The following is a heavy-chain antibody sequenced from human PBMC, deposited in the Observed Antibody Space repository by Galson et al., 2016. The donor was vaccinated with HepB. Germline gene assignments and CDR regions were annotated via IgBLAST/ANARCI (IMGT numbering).Heavy chain of an antibody. CDR3: AKVGTTVLTPGKYRLEYFQL. D-gene: IGHD4-23*01. CDR2: IYTGGST. V-gene: IGHV3-53*01. Sequence: SLRLSCAASGFSVSSNFVSWVRQSPGKGLEWVSVIYTGGSTYYADSVKGRFTISRDNSKNTLYLQMNSLRAEDTAIYYCAKVGTTVLTPGKYRLEYFQLWGQGTLVTVSS. CDR1: GFSVSSNF. J-gene: IGHJ1*01.